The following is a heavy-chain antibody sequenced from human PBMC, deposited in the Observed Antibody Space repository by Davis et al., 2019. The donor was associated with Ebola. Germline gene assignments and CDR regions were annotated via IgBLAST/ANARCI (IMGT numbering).Heavy chain of an antibody. J-gene: IGHJ4*02. CDR3: TRRALYCSGGSCYGDY. D-gene: IGHD2-15*01. CDR1: GFTFSGSA. CDR2: IRSKANSYST. V-gene: IGHV3-73*01. Sequence: PGGSLRLSCAASGFTFSGSAMHWVRQASGKGLGWVGRIRSKANSYSTSYAASVKGRFTISRDDSKNTAYLQMNSLKTEDTAVYYCTRRALYCSGGSCYGDYWGQGTLVTVSS.